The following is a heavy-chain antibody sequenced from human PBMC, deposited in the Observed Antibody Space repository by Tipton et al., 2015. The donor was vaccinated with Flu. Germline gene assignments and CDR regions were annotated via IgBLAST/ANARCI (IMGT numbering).Heavy chain of an antibody. CDR1: GFTFGSYW. J-gene: IGHJ2*01. CDR3: ARGYSYGPDYWYFDL. Sequence: GSLRLSCAASGFTFGSYWMHWVRQAPGKGLVWVSRINSDGSSTSYADSVKGRFTISRDNAKNTLYLQMNSLRAEDTAVYYCARGYSYGPDYWYFDLWGRGTLVTVSS. D-gene: IGHD5-18*01. V-gene: IGHV3-74*01. CDR2: INSDGSST.